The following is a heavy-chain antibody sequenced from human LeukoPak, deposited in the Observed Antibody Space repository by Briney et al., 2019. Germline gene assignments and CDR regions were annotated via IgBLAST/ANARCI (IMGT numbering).Heavy chain of an antibody. CDR1: GGSISSYY. D-gene: IGHD6-13*01. V-gene: IGHV4-4*07. CDR2: IYTSGST. Sequence: PSETLSLTCTVSGGSISSYYWSWIRQPAGKGLEWIGRIYTSGSTNYNPSLKSRVTMSVDTSKNQFSLKLGSVTAADTAVYYCASDDPIAAAFDYWGQGTLVTVSS. CDR3: ASDDPIAAAFDY. J-gene: IGHJ4*02.